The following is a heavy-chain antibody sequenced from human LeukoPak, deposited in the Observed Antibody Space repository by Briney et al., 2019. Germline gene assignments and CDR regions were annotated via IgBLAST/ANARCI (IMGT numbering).Heavy chain of an antibody. CDR2: IYYSGST. CDR3: ASTLTAPSIVGARHAAFDI. J-gene: IGHJ3*02. V-gene: IGHV4-31*03. D-gene: IGHD1-26*01. CDR1: GGSISSGGYY. Sequence: PSETLSLTCTVSGGSISSGGYYWSWIRQHPGKGLEWIGYIYYSGSTYYNPSLKSRVTISVDTSKNQFSLKLSSVTAADTAVYYCASTLTAPSIVGARHAAFDIWGQWTMVTVSS.